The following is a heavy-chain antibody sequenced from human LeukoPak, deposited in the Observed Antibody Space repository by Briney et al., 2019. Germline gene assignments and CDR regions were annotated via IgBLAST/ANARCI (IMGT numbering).Heavy chain of an antibody. CDR1: GGSFSGYY. V-gene: IGHV4-34*01. D-gene: IGHD6-19*01. J-gene: IGHJ2*01. CDR2: INHSEST. CDR3: ARVDSSGWSYWYFDL. Sequence: PSETTSLTCAVYGGSFSGYYCSWIRQPPGKGLEWIREINHSESTNYKPSLMSRVTISVDTYNNQYSLKLSSVTAADTAVYYCARVDSSGWSYWYFDLWGRGTLVTVSS.